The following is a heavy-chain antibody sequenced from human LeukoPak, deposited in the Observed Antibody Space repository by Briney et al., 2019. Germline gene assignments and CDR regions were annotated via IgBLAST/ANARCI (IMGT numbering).Heavy chain of an antibody. CDR2: IKQDGSEK. CDR3: ARDGMGVIKAFDT. J-gene: IGHJ3*02. D-gene: IGHD3-10*01. Sequence: GGSLRLSCAASGFTFSNYLMSWVRQAPGKGLDWVANIKQDGSEKYYVDSVKGRFTISRDNAKNSMYLQMNSLRAEDTAVYYCARDGMGVIKAFDTWGQGTMVTVSS. V-gene: IGHV3-7*05. CDR1: GFTFSNYL.